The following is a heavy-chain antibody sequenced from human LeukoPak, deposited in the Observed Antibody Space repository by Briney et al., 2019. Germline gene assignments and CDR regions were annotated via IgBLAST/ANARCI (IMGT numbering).Heavy chain of an antibody. CDR1: GGSISSSSYY. V-gene: IGHV4-39*01. J-gene: IGHJ4*02. Sequence: SETLSLTCTVSGGSISSSSYYWGWIRQPPGKGLEWIGSIYYSGSTYYNPSLKRRVTISVDTSKNQFSLKLSSVTAADTAVYYCARHWTGYSYGHDYWGQGTLVTVSS. D-gene: IGHD5-18*01. CDR2: IYYSGST. CDR3: ARHWTGYSYGHDY.